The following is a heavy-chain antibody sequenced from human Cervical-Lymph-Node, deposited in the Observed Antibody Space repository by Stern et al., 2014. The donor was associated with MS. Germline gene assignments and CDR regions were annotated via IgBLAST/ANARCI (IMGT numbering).Heavy chain of an antibody. CDR2: ISPILGTA. Sequence: VQLVESGAGVKKPGSSVKVSCKASGGTFSSYAISWVRQAPGQGLEWMGGISPILGTAYYAQEFNGRVTMTADESTSTAYLEMRSRRSEDTAVYYCARAVGIAAARSDYWGQGTLVTVSS. CDR3: ARAVGIAAARSDY. CDR1: GGTFSSYA. V-gene: IGHV1-69*01. D-gene: IGHD6-13*01. J-gene: IGHJ4*02.